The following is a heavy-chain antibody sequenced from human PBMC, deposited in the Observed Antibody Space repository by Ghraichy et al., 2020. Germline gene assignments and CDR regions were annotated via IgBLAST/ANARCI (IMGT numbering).Heavy chain of an antibody. CDR3: VTDDSYGSGSYYGLDY. CDR1: RFTFSNAW. CDR2: IKSNTDGGTA. D-gene: IGHD3-10*01. J-gene: IGHJ4*02. V-gene: IGHV3-15*01. Sequence: GGSLRLSCAASRFTFSNAWMSWVRQAPGKGLEWVGRIKSNTDGGTADYAAPVKGRFTMSRDDSKNTLYLQMKSLKTEDTAVYYCVTDDSYGSGSYYGLDYWGQGTLVTVSS.